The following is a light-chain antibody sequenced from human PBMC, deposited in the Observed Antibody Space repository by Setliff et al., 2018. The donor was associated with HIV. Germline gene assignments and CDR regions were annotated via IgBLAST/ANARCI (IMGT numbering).Light chain of an antibody. Sequence: QSALTQPASVSGSPGQSVTISCTGTSTDISTFTFVSWFQQYPGKAPKLIIYEVSQRPSGVSGRFSASKSGNTASLTISGLQADDEADYYCSSYSRTTLHVFGTGTKVTVL. V-gene: IGLV2-14*03. CDR2: EVS. CDR1: STDISTFTF. J-gene: IGLJ1*01. CDR3: SSYSRTTLHV.